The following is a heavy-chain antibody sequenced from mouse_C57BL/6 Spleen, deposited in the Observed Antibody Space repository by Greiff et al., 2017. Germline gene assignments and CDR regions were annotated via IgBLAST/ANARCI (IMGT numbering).Heavy chain of an antibody. CDR2: IYPGDGDT. Sequence: VQLQQSGPELVKPGASVKISCKASGYAFSSSWMNWVKQRPGKGLEWIGRIYPGDGDTNYNGKFKGKATLTADKSSSTAYMQLSSLTSEDSAVYFCARYDFITTVAPMDYWGQGTSVTVSS. J-gene: IGHJ4*01. CDR1: GYAFSSSW. D-gene: IGHD1-1*01. CDR3: ARYDFITTVAPMDY. V-gene: IGHV1-82*01.